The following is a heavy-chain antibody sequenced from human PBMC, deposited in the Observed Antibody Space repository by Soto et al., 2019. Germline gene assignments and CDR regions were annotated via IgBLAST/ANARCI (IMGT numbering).Heavy chain of an antibody. CDR2: IYHSGST. CDR3: ARGPKEYCSGGSCYG. Sequence: SETLSLTCAVSGGSIRSNNWWSWVRQPPGKGLEWIGEIYHSGSTNYNPSLKSRVTISVDKSKNQFSLKLSSVTAADTAVYYCARGPKEYCSGGSCYGWGQGTLVTVSS. CDR1: GGSIRSNNW. D-gene: IGHD2-15*01. J-gene: IGHJ4*02. V-gene: IGHV4-4*02.